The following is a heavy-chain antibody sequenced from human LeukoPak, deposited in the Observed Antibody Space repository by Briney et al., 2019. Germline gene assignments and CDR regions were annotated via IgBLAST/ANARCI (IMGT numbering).Heavy chain of an antibody. V-gene: IGHV3-30-3*01. CDR3: ARDGSSNNFDY. D-gene: IGHD6-6*01. CDR1: GFTFSSYA. J-gene: IGHJ4*02. Sequence: GGSLRLSCAASGFTFSSYAMHWVRQAPGKGLEWVAVISYDGSNKYYADSVKGRFTISGDNSKNTLYLQMNSLRAEDTAVYYCARDGSSNNFDYWGQGTLVTVSS. CDR2: ISYDGSNK.